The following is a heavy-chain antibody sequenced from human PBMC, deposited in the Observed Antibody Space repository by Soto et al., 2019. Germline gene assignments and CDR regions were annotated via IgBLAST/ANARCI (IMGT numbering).Heavy chain of an antibody. D-gene: IGHD3-22*01. CDR1: GFTFSSYG. CDR2: ISYDGSNK. V-gene: IGHV3-30*18. J-gene: IGHJ4*02. Sequence: QVQLVESGGGVVQPGRSLRLSCAASGFTFSSYGMHWVRQAPGKGLEWVAVISYDGSNKYYADSVKGRFTISRDNSKTTLYLQMNSLRAEDTAVYYCAKSRDSSGYFDYWGQGTLVTVSS. CDR3: AKSRDSSGYFDY.